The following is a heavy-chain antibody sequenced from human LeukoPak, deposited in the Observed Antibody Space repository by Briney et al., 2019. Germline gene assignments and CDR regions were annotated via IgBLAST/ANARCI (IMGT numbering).Heavy chain of an antibody. CDR3: ARDPPRLTYYYDSSGSADAFDI. D-gene: IGHD3-22*01. Sequence: GASVKVSCKASGYTFTGYYMHWVRQAPGQGLEWMGIINPSGGSTSYAQKFQGRVTMTRDMSTSTVYMELSSLRSEDTAVYYCARDPPRLTYYYDSSGSADAFDIWGQGTMVTVSS. J-gene: IGHJ3*02. CDR1: GYTFTGYY. CDR2: INPSGGST. V-gene: IGHV1-46*01.